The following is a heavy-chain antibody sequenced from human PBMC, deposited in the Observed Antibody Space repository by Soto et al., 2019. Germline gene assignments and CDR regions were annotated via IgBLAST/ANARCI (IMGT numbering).Heavy chain of an antibody. D-gene: IGHD1-7*01. Sequence: QAQLVESGGGVVQPGTSLRLSCAASGFTISTHGMHWVRQAPGKGLEWLANIWYDGSNKFYAESVKGRFSISKDNSKNLLYLQMSTLRAEDPAVYYCAAATTWNFHFPYWGQGTQVTGSS. CDR2: IWYDGSNK. CDR1: GFTISTHG. CDR3: AAATTWNFHFPY. J-gene: IGHJ4*02. V-gene: IGHV3-33*03.